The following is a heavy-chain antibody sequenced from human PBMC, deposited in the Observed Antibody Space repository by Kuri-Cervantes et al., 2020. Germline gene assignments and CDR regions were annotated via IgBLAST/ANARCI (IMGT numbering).Heavy chain of an antibody. CDR1: GFTFSSYS. D-gene: IGHD4-11*01. Sequence: GGSLRLSCAASGFTFSSYSMNWVRQAPGKGLEWVSYISSSSSTIYYADSVKGRFTISRDNAKNTLYLQMGSLRAEDMAVYYCARARGDYSNWWVNYWGQGTLVTVSS. CDR2: ISSSSSTI. CDR3: ARARGDYSNWWVNY. J-gene: IGHJ4*02. V-gene: IGHV3-48*01.